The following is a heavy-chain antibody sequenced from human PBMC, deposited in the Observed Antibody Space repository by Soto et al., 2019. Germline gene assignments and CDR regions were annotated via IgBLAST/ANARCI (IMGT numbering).Heavy chain of an antibody. D-gene: IGHD3-22*01. V-gene: IGHV1-2*02. Sequence: ASVKVSCKASGYTFTDYYIHWVRQAPGQGLEWMGWINPKSRGTNFAQNFQARVTLTRDTSLNTVYMELSRLRSDDTAFYYCARGPHYYDSSGSPSRYLDFWGQGTLVTVSS. CDR2: INPKSRGT. CDR3: ARGPHYYDSSGSPSRYLDF. J-gene: IGHJ4*02. CDR1: GYTFTDYY.